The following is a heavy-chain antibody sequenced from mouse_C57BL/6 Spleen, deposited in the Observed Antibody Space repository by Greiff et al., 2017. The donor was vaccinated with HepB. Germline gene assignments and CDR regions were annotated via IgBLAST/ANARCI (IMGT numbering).Heavy chain of an antibody. CDR2: IYPRSGNT. CDR1: GYTFTSYG. V-gene: IGHV1-81*01. J-gene: IGHJ3*01. D-gene: IGHD2-3*01. CDR3: ARGYDGYYQGLFAY. Sequence: VQLQQSGAELARPGASVKLSCKASGYTFTSYGISWVKQRTGQGLEWIGEIYPRSGNTYYNEKFKGKATLTADKSSSTAYMELRSLTSEDSAVYFCARGYDGYYQGLFAYWGQGTLVTVSA.